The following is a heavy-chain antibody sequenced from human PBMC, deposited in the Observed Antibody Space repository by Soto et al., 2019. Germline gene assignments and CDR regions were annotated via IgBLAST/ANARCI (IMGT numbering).Heavy chain of an antibody. CDR1: GGSFSGYY. CDR3: ARGPGGYCSGGSCYSYYYYYYMDV. CDR2: INHSGST. V-gene: IGHV4-34*01. J-gene: IGHJ6*03. Sequence: SETLSLTCAVYGGSFSGYYWSWIRQPPGKGLEWIGEINHSGSTNYNPSLKSRVTISVDTSKNQLSLKLSSVTAADTAVYYCARGPGGYCSGGSCYSYYYYYYMDVWGKGTTVTVSS. D-gene: IGHD2-15*01.